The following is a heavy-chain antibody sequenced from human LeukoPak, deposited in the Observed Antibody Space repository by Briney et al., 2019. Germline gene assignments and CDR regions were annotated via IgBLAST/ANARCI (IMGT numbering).Heavy chain of an antibody. J-gene: IGHJ4*02. D-gene: IGHD6-13*01. V-gene: IGHV5-51*01. CDR3: ARHMMAGTYSSSLGY. Sequence: GESLKISCTGPEYPFTNYWIAWVRQMPGKGREWMGTIYHGDPDPRYSPSLQGHVTISVDKSTSAAYLQWPSLKASDTAIYYCARHMMAGTYSSSLGYWGQGTLVTVSS. CDR2: IYHGDPDP. CDR1: EYPFTNYW.